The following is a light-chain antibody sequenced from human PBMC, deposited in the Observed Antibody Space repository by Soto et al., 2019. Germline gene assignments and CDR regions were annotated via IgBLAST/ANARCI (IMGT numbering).Light chain of an antibody. J-gene: IGKJ3*01. CDR2: AAS. V-gene: IGKV1-6*01. CDR1: QGIGTD. CDR3: LQDYNYPLT. Sequence: AIQMTQSPSSLSASVGDRVTITCRASQGIGTDLGWYQKTPGKAPKLLIYAASRLQSEVPSRFGGSGSGTDFTLTISSLQPEDFATYYCLQDYNYPLTFGHGTKVDFK.